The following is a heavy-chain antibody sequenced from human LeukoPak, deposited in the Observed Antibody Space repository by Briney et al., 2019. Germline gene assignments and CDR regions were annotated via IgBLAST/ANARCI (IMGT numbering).Heavy chain of an antibody. CDR1: GFTFKNAW. Sequence: GGSLRLSCAASGFTFKNAWMSWVRQAPGKGLEWVGRIKSKAHGGTTDYAAPVKGRFTISRDDSKNTLYLQMNSLKTEDTAVYYCTTAHDFLDAFDIWGQGTMVTVSS. CDR2: IKSKAHGGTT. J-gene: IGHJ3*02. V-gene: IGHV3-15*01. CDR3: TTAHDFLDAFDI. D-gene: IGHD3-3*01.